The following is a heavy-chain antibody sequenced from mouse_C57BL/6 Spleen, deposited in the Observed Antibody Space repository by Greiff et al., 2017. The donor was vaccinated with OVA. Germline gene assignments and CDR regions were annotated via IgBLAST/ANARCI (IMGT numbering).Heavy chain of an antibody. D-gene: IGHD1-1*01. CDR3: ARWTVVNWYFDV. CDR1: GYAFSSYW. J-gene: IGHJ1*03. CDR2: IYPGDGDT. Sequence: VKLVESGAELVKPGASVKISCKASGYAFSSYWMNWVKQRPGKGLEWIGQIYPGDGDTNYNGKFKGKATLTADKSSSTAYMQLSSLTSEDSAVYFCARWTVVNWYFDVWGTGTTVTVSS. V-gene: IGHV1-80*01.